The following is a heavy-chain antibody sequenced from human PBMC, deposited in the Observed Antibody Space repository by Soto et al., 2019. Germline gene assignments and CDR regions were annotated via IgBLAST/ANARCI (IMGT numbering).Heavy chain of an antibody. CDR1: GFTFSSYG. Sequence: PGGSLRLSCAASGFTFSSYGMHWVRQAPGKGLEWVAVISYDGSNKYYADSVKGRSTISRDNSKNTLYLQMNSLRAEDTAVYYCAKEEAAYYSNYYFDYWGQGTLVTVSS. J-gene: IGHJ4*02. V-gene: IGHV3-30*18. CDR2: ISYDGSNK. D-gene: IGHD4-4*01. CDR3: AKEEAAYYSNYYFDY.